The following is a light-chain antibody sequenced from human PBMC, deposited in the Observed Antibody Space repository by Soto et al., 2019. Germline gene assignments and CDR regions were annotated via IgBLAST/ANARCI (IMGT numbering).Light chain of an antibody. CDR2: SNN. Sequence: QSVLTQPPPASGTPGQRVTISCSGSSSNIGSNTVNWYQQLPGTAPKLLIYSNNQRPSGVPDRFSGSKSGTSASLAISGLQSEDEADYYCAAWDASLNGYVFGTGTKVTVL. J-gene: IGLJ1*01. CDR3: AAWDASLNGYV. V-gene: IGLV1-44*01. CDR1: SSNIGSNT.